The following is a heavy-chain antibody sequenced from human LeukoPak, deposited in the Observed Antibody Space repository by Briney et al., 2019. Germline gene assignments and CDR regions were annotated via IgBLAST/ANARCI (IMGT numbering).Heavy chain of an antibody. CDR3: ARKLPNYFDSSGYSISLDF. D-gene: IGHD3-22*01. CDR2: ISSSGSTI. Sequence: GGSMRLSCPASRFTFSSFEFHWVRQAPGGGLEWDSSISSSGSTIYYADSLQGRFTISRDNAKNSLYLQMNSPRAEDTAVYYCARKLPNYFDSSGYSISLDFWGQGTLVTVSS. CDR1: RFTFSSFE. J-gene: IGHJ4*02. V-gene: IGHV3-48*03.